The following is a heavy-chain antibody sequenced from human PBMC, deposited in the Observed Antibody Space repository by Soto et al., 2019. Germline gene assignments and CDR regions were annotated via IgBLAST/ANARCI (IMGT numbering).Heavy chain of an antibody. CDR3: AKDLFIAAAGTVYYYYGMDV. V-gene: IGHV3-30*18. J-gene: IGHJ6*02. Sequence: GGSLRLSCAASGFTFSSYGMHWVRQAPGKGLEWVAVISYDGSNKYYADSVKGRFTISRDNSKNTLYLQMNSLRADDTAVYYCAKDLFIAAAGTVYYYYGMDVWGQGTTVTVSS. CDR2: ISYDGSNK. D-gene: IGHD6-13*01. CDR1: GFTFSSYG.